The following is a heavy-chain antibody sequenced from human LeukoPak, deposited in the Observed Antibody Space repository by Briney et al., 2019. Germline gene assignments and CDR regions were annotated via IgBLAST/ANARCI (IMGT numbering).Heavy chain of an antibody. CDR2: ISSSGDTT. CDR1: GFTFSDNY. Sequence: PGGTLRLSCAASGFTFSDNYMSWIRQAPGKGLEWVSYISSSGDTTYNADSVKGRLSITRDNAKNSLYLQMNSLRAEDTAVYYCARDGGSAWFLDYWGQGTLVTVSS. CDR3: ARDGGSAWFLDY. D-gene: IGHD6-19*01. J-gene: IGHJ4*02. V-gene: IGHV3-11*04.